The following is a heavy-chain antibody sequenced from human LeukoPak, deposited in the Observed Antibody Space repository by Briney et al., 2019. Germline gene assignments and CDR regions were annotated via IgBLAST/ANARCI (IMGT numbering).Heavy chain of an antibody. CDR1: GGSISSSSYY. D-gene: IGHD2-2*01. CDR3: ARGGGVLPSVVVPAAPFDY. CDR2: IYYSGST. V-gene: IGHV4-39*07. J-gene: IGHJ4*02. Sequence: SETLSLTCTVSGGSISSSSYYWGWIRQPPGKGLEWIGSIYYSGSTYYNPSLKSRVTISVDTSKNQFSLKLSSVTAADTAVYYCARGGGVLPSVVVPAAPFDYWGQGTLVTVSS.